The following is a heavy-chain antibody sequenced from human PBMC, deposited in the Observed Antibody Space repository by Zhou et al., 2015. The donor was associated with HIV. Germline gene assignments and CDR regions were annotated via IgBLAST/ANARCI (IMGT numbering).Heavy chain of an antibody. D-gene: IGHD4-23*01. J-gene: IGHJ4*02. CDR2: IIPIFGTA. CDR3: ARRDQTTVVTQGTLSYYFDY. Sequence: QVQLVQSGAEVKKPGSSVKVSCKASGGTFSSYAISWVRQAPGQGLEWMGGIIPIFGTANYAQKFQGRVTITADESTSTAYMELSSLRSEDTAVYYCARRDQTTVVTQGTLSYYFDYWGQGTLVTVSS. V-gene: IGHV1-69*01. CDR1: GGTFSSYA.